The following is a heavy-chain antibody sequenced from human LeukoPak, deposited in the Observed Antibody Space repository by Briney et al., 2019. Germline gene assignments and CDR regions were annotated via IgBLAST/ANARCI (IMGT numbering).Heavy chain of an antibody. D-gene: IGHD3-3*01. CDR1: GGSISSYY. CDR3: ARHLNVLRFLEWSPYYGMDV. J-gene: IGHJ6*02. Sequence: SETLSLTCTVSGGSISSYYWSWIRQPPGKGLEWIGYIYYSGSTNYNPSLKSRVTISVDTSKNQFSLKLSSVTAADTAVYYCARHLNVLRFLEWSPYYGMDVWGQGTTVTVPS. V-gene: IGHV4-59*08. CDR2: IYYSGST.